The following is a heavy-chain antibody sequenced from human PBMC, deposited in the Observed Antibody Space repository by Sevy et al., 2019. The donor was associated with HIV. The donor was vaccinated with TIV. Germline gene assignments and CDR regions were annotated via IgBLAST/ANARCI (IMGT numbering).Heavy chain of an antibody. Sequence: GGSLRLSCAASGFTFSSYGMHWVRQAPGKGLEWVAVIWYDGSNKYYADSVKGRFTISRDNSKNTLYLQMNSLRAEDTAVYYCARATGIAARPDYYYYYGKDVWGQGTTVTVSS. V-gene: IGHV3-33*01. CDR3: ARATGIAARPDYYYYYGKDV. CDR1: GFTFSSYG. D-gene: IGHD6-6*01. J-gene: IGHJ6*02. CDR2: IWYDGSNK.